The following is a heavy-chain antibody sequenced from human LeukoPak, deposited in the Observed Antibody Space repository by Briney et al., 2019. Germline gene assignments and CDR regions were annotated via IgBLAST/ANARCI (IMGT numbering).Heavy chain of an antibody. Sequence: SETLSLTCTVSGDSMSSYYWSWIRQPPGKGLEWIAYIYYSGSTNYNSSLRSRVTISVDTSKNQFSLKLRSVTAADTAVYYCARVTGYMIEDYFDYWGQGTLVTVSS. D-gene: IGHD3-22*01. CDR3: ARVTGYMIEDYFDY. V-gene: IGHV4-59*01. CDR2: IYYSGST. J-gene: IGHJ4*02. CDR1: GDSMSSYY.